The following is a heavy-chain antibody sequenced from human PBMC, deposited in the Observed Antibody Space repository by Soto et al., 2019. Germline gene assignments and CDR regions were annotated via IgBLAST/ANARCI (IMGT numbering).Heavy chain of an antibody. CDR2: IYYSGST. V-gene: IGHV4-31*03. J-gene: IGHJ4*02. D-gene: IGHD1-20*01. CDR3: ARGPPDFPSITGTTWSFDY. CDR1: GGSISSGGYY. Sequence: KTSETLSLTCTVSGGSISSGGYYWSWIRQHPGKGLEWIGYIYYSGSTYYNPSLKSRVTISVDTSKNQFSLKLSSVTAADTAVYYCARGPPDFPSITGTTWSFDYWGQGTLVTVSS.